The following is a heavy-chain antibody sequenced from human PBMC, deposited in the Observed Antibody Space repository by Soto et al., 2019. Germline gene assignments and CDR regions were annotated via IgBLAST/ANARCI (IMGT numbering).Heavy chain of an antibody. D-gene: IGHD1-7*01. CDR3: ARRITGTYFDY. V-gene: IGHV4-30-4*01. J-gene: IGHJ4*02. Sequence: SETLSLTCTVSGGSISSGDYYWSWIRQPPGKGLEWIGYIYYSGSTYYNPSLKSRVTISVDTSKNQFSLKLSSVTAADTAVYYCARRITGTYFDYWGQGTLVTVPQ. CDR1: GGSISSGDYY. CDR2: IYYSGST.